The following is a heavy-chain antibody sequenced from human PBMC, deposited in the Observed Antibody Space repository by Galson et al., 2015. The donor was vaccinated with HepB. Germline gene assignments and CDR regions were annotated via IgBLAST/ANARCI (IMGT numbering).Heavy chain of an antibody. V-gene: IGHV3-30*18. CDR1: GFTFSSYG. Sequence: LRLSCAASGFTFSSYGMHWVRQAPGKGLEWVAVISYDGSNKYYADSVKGRFTISRDNSKNTLYLQMNSLRAEDTAVYYCAKDDQWLALEYYYYMDVWGKGTTVTVSS. D-gene: IGHD6-19*01. CDR3: AKDDQWLALEYYYYMDV. J-gene: IGHJ6*03. CDR2: ISYDGSNK.